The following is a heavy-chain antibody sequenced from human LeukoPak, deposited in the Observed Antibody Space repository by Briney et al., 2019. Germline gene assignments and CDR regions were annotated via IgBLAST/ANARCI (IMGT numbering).Heavy chain of an antibody. CDR2: INHSGST. J-gene: IGHJ3*02. CDR1: GGSFSGYY. Sequence: ASETLSLTCAVYGGSFSGYYWSWIRQPPGKGLEWIGEINHSGSTNYNPSLKSRVTISVDTSKNQFSLKLSSVTAADTAVYYCALIVSRGYHAFDIWGQGTMVTVSS. D-gene: IGHD6-25*01. CDR3: ALIVSRGYHAFDI. V-gene: IGHV4-34*01.